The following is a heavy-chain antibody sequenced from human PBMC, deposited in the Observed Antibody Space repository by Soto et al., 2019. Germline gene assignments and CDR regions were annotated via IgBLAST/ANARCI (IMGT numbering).Heavy chain of an antibody. CDR2: ISSSSSTI. CDR3: ARGGTIAVTTIGDY. J-gene: IGHJ4*01. D-gene: IGHD5-12*01. Sequence: GGSLRLSCAASGFTFRSYNMNWVRLAPGKGLDWVSYISSSSSTIYYADSVKGRFTISRDNAKNSLYLQMNSLRDDDAAMYYCARGGTIAVTTIGDYWGQGTLVTVSS. CDR1: GFTFRSYN. V-gene: IGHV3-48*02.